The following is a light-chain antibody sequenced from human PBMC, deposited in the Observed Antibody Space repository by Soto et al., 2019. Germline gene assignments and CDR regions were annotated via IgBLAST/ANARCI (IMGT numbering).Light chain of an antibody. V-gene: IGLV1-47*01. J-gene: IGLJ2*01. CDR3: AAWDDSLSVVV. CDR2: RNN. Sequence: QSVLPQPPSASGTPGQRVTISCSGSSSNIGTNDVSWYQQLPGTAPKLLIYRNNQRPSGVPDRFSGSKSGTSASLAISGLRSGDEADYYCAAWDDSLSVVVFGGGTKVTVL. CDR1: SSNIGTND.